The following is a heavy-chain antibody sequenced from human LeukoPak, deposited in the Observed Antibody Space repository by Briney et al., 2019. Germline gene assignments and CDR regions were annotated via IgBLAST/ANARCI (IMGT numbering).Heavy chain of an antibody. CDR3: AELGITMIAGV. D-gene: IGHD3-22*01. CDR1: GFTFSSYS. V-gene: IGHV3-48*04. CDR2: ISGSGETI. J-gene: IGHJ6*04. Sequence: GGSLRLSCAASGFTFSSYSMIWVRQAPGKGLEWISYISGSGETIYYADSVKGRFTISRDNAKNSLYLQMNSLRAEDTAVYYCAELGITMIAGVWGKGTTVTISS.